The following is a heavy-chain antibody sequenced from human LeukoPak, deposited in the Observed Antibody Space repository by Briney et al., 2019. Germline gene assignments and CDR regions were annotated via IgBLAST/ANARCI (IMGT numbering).Heavy chain of an antibody. Sequence: PGGSLRLSCAASGFTFSTYTMHWVRQAPGKGLEWVANIKQDGSEKYYVDSVKGRFTISRDNAKNSLSLQMNSLRAEDTAVYYCARGTTYYYDSSGYYYDYWGQGTLVTVSS. D-gene: IGHD3-22*01. CDR1: GFTFSTYT. J-gene: IGHJ4*02. CDR2: IKQDGSEK. V-gene: IGHV3-7*04. CDR3: ARGTTYYYDSSGYYYDY.